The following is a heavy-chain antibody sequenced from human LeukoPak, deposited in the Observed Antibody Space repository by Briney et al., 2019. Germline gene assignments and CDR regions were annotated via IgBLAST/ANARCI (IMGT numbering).Heavy chain of an antibody. CDR1: GGSISSYY. V-gene: IGHV4-59*08. J-gene: IGHJ4*02. Sequence: SSETLSLTCSVSGGSISSYYWSWIRQPPGKGLEWIGYIYYSGSTNYNPSLKSRVTISVDTSMNQFSLKLSSVTAADTAVYYCARRYYDSSGYYYDDYWGQGTLVTVSS. CDR2: IYYSGST. CDR3: ARRYYDSSGYYYDDY. D-gene: IGHD3-22*01.